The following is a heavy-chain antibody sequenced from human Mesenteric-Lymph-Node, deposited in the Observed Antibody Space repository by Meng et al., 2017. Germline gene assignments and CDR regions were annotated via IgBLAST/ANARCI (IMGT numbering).Heavy chain of an antibody. CDR2: IWHAGGT. D-gene: IGHD6-19*01. CDR3: AIDGSGWQQEDF. Sequence: QVQLEESVHGLVKPSETRSLTCTVSVGSMNNDHWWSWVRQTPGKGLEWLGEIWHAGGTNYNPSFKSRVSMSIDKSKNQFSLKLSSVTAADTAIYYCAIDGSGWQQEDFWGQGTLVTVSS. J-gene: IGHJ4*02. V-gene: IGHV4-4*02. CDR1: VGSMNNDHW.